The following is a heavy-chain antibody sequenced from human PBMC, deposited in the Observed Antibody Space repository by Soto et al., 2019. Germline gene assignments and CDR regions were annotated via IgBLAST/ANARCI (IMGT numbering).Heavy chain of an antibody. CDR2: IYHTGIT. J-gene: IGHJ5*02. CDR3: ATYGVDTAIGMGWFDP. CDR1: GGSISSGDYY. D-gene: IGHD5-18*01. V-gene: IGHV4-30-4*01. Sequence: QVQLQEPGPGLVKPSQTLSLTCIVSGGSISSGDYYWSWIRQPPGKGLEWIGYIYHTGITFYNPSLKSRITVSADTSKNQFALKMRSVAAADTAVYYCATYGVDTAIGMGWFDPWGQGTPVTVSS.